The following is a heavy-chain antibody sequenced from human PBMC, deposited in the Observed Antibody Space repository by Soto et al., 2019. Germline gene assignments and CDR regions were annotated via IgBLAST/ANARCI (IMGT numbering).Heavy chain of an antibody. Sequence: QVHLMQSGAEVKKPGSSVKVSCKASGGTFGSDAITWVRQAPGQGLEWVGRIIPIFGTTNYAQNLQGRVTISADKSTLTSYMELHSLTSDDTALYSCARDRTDSGYYTNGLDPWGQGTQVTVSS. V-gene: IGHV1-69*06. CDR3: ARDRTDSGYYTNGLDP. D-gene: IGHD3-22*01. J-gene: IGHJ5*02. CDR2: IIPIFGTT. CDR1: GGTFGSDA.